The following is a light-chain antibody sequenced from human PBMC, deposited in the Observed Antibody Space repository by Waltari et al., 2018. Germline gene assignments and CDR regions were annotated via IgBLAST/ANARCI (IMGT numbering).Light chain of an antibody. CDR3: MQATHWPYT. J-gene: IGKJ2*01. Sequence: DVVMTQSPLSLPVTLGQPASISCTSSRSLVHSNGGTFLNWFHQRPGQPPRRPIYKISNRDSGVPGRFSGSASGTRFTLEISRVEAEDVGIYYCMQATHWPYTFGQGTKLEI. CDR2: KIS. V-gene: IGKV2-30*02. CDR1: RSLVHSNGGTF.